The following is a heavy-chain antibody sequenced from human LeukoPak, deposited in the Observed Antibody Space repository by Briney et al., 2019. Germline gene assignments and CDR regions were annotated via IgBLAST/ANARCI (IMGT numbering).Heavy chain of an antibody. Sequence: SETLSLTCTVSGSSISGYYWSWSRQAPGKGVEWIGNLYDNRGAWYKSSLKSRVTTSVDTSKNEFSLRLSSVTAADTAVYYCAKWSDCGGDCHILDYWGQGILVTVSS. CDR1: GSSISGYY. CDR3: AKWSDCGGDCHILDY. J-gene: IGHJ4*02. CDR2: LYDNRGA. V-gene: IGHV4-59*01. D-gene: IGHD2-21*02.